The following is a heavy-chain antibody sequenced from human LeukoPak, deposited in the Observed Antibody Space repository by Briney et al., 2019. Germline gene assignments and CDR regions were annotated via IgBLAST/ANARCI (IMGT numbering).Heavy chain of an antibody. CDR3: ARNNWGIDY. CDR2: ISDDGTIR. V-gene: IGHV3-74*01. D-gene: IGHD3-16*01. J-gene: IGHJ4*02. Sequence: PGGSLRLTCAASGFTFSSHWMHWVRHGPGKGLVWVARISDDGTIRSYGDAVRGRFTISRDNAKNTVYLEMNTLRAEDTAVYYCARNNWGIDYWGQGALVTVSP. CDR1: GFTFSSHW.